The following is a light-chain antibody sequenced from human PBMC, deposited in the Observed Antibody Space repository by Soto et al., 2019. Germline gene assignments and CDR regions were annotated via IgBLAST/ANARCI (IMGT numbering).Light chain of an antibody. J-gene: IGLJ2*01. CDR3: QSYASSLSGSV. Sequence: QSVLTQPPSVSGAPGLRVTISCTGSSSNIGAGYDVHWYQQLPGTAPKLLIYGNSNRPSGVPDRFSGSKSGTSASLAITGLQAEDEADYYCQSYASSLSGSVFGGGTKLTVL. V-gene: IGLV1-40*01. CDR2: GNS. CDR1: SSNIGAGYD.